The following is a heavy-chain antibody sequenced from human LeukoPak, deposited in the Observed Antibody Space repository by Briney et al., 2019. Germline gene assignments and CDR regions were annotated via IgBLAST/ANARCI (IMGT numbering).Heavy chain of an antibody. CDR3: ARGKGYDSPSGAFDI. CDR2: TFYRGTT. D-gene: IGHD3-9*01. V-gene: IGHV4-30-2*01. J-gene: IGHJ3*02. Sequence: SQTLSLTCTVSGGSISSGGYYWSWIRQPPGTGPEWIGYTFYRGTTYYNPSLKSRVTISLDRSKNQFSLNVSSVTAADTAMYYAARGKGYDSPSGAFDIWGHGAMVTVSS. CDR1: GGSISSGGYY.